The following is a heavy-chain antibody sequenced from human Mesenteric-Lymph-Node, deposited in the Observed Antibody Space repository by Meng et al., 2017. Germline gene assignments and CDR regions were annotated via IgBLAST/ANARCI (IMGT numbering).Heavy chain of an antibody. CDR2: INIGNGNT. CDR3: ARDKGDWVLGDP. Sequence: ASVKVSCKASGYTFTSHALYWLRQAPGQRLEWMGWINIGNGNTKYSQNFQGRATFTRDTSASTAYMELNRLRSEDTAVYYCARDKGDWVLGDPWGHGTPVTVSS. CDR1: GYTFTSHA. J-gene: IGHJ5*02. V-gene: IGHV1-3*04. D-gene: IGHD2-21*01.